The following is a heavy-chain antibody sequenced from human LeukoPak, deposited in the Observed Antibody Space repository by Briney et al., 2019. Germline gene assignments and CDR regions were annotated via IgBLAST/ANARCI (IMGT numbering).Heavy chain of an antibody. D-gene: IGHD5-18*01. CDR1: GGSISSSSYY. V-gene: IGHV4-39*01. CDR3: ARSRYSYGLGWFDP. J-gene: IGHJ5*02. Sequence: SETLSLTCTVSGGSISSSSYYWGWIRQPPGKGLEWIGSIYYSGSTYYNPSLKSRVTISVDTSKNQFSLKLSSVTAADTAVYYCARSRYSYGLGWFDPWGQGTLVTVSS. CDR2: IYYSGST.